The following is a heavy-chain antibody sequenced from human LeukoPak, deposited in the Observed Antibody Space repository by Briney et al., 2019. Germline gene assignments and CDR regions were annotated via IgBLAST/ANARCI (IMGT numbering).Heavy chain of an antibody. J-gene: IGHJ4*02. D-gene: IGHD1-20*01. CDR2: INPNSGDT. CDR1: GYTFTGYY. Sequence: AASVKVSCKASGYTFTGYYMHWVRQAPGQGLEWMGRINPNSGDTNYAQKFQGRVTMTRDTSISTAYMELNSLRFDDMAVYYCASLIIGTDYWGQGTLVTVSS. CDR3: ASLIIGTDY. V-gene: IGHV1-2*06.